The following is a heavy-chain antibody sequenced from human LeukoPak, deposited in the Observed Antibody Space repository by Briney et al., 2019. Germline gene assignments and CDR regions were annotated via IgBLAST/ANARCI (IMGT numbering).Heavy chain of an antibody. CDR1: GYPFTTWE. D-gene: IGHD1-14*01. V-gene: IGHV1-8*01. CDR2: VHPNSGNT. J-gene: IGHJ5*02. Sequence: ASVKVSCKTSGYPFTTWEINWVRQAAGQGLEWMGWVHPNSGNTAYAQKFQGRVTMTRDTSISTAYMELSGLRFDDTGVYFCARGPRNDPWGQGTLVTVSS. CDR3: ARGPRNDP.